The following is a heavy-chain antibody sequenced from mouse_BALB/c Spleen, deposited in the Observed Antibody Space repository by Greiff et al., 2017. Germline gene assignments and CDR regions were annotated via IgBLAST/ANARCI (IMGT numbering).Heavy chain of an antibody. Sequence: QVQLQQSGPGLVAPSQSLSITCTVSGFSLTSYDISWIRQPPGKGLEWLGVIWTGGGTNYNSAFMSRLSISKDNSKSQVFLKMNSLQTDDTARYYCASSGTLDAMDYWGQGTSVTVSS. CDR2: IWTGGGT. V-gene: IGHV2-9-2*01. J-gene: IGHJ4*01. D-gene: IGHD3-1*01. CDR1: GFSLTSYD. CDR3: ASSGTLDAMDY.